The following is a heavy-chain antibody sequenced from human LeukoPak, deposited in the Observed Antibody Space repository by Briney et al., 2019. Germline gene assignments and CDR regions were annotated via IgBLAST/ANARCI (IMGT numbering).Heavy chain of an antibody. D-gene: IGHD2-15*01. CDR3: AGGYCSGGSCGLQP. V-gene: IGHV4-59*08. CDR1: GGSISSHY. J-gene: IGHJ4*02. Sequence: SETLSLTCTVSGGSISSHYWSWIRQPPGKGLEWIGYMYYSGSTNYNPSLKSRVSISVDTAKNQFSLKLSSVTAADTAVYYCAGGYCSGGSCGLQPWGQGTLVTVSS. CDR2: MYYSGST.